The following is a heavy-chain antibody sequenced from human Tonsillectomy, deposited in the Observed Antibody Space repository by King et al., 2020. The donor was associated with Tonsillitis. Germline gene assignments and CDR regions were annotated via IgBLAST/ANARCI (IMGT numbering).Heavy chain of an antibody. J-gene: IGHJ4*02. CDR3: AKGPLAAAGRFDY. CDR2: XXRXGXXT. D-gene: IGHD6-13*01. CDR1: GFTFSSHA. Sequence: VQLVESGGGLVQPGGSLRLSCAASGFTFSSHAMSWVRXAPGKGXEXVXXXXRXGXXTYXAXPVKXRFTISRDXSKNTLYLQMNXLRAEDTAVYYCAKGPLAAAGRFDYWGQGTLVTVSS. V-gene: IGHV3-23*03.